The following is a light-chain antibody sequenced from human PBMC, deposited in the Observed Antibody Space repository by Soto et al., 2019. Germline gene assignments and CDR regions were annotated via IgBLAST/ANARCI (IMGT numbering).Light chain of an antibody. Sequence: EIVLTQSPATLSLSPGERATLSCRASQSVSSDLGWYQQKPGQAPRLLIYDASNRATGIPARFSGSGSGTDFTLTISSLEPEDFAVYYCHQRSNWPRTFGGGTKVEIK. CDR1: QSVSSD. CDR2: DAS. V-gene: IGKV3-11*01. J-gene: IGKJ4*01. CDR3: HQRSNWPRT.